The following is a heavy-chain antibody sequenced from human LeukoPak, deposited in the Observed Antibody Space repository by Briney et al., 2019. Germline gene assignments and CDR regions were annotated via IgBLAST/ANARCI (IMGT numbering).Heavy chain of an antibody. CDR2: IYYSGGT. J-gene: IGHJ6*03. V-gene: IGHV4-59*08. D-gene: IGHD3-10*01. CDR1: GGSISSYY. CDR3: ARAGPGKGSGSYYKEPYYYYYMDV. Sequence: PSETLSLTCTVSGGSISSYYWSWIRQPPGKGLEWIGYIYYSGGTNYNPSLKSRVAISVDTSKNQFSLKLSSVTAADTAVYYCARAGPGKGSGSYYKEPYYYYYMDVWGKGTTVTVSS.